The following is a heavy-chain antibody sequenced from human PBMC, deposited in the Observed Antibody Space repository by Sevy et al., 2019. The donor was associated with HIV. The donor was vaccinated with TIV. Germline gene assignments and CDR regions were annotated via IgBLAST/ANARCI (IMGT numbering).Heavy chain of an antibody. J-gene: IGHJ4*02. D-gene: IGHD6-19*01. CDR3: ARDRLKWLVRGYFDY. V-gene: IGHV3-30-3*01. Sequence: GGSLRLSCAASGFTFSSYAMHWVRQAPGKGLEWVAVISYDGSNKYYADSVKGRFTISRDNSKNTLYLQMNSLRAEDTAVYYCARDRLKWLVRGYFDYWGQGTLVTVSS. CDR1: GFTFSSYA. CDR2: ISYDGSNK.